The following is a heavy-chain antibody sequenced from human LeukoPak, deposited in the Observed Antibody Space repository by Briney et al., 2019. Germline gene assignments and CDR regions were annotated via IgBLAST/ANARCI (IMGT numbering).Heavy chain of an antibody. Sequence: GGSLRLSCAASGFTFSNYWMHWVRQAPGKGLVWVSRIYSDGSSTRYADSVKGRFTIARDNAKNTLYLQMNSLRAEDTAVYYCARDDNSLDYWGQGTLVTVSS. CDR1: GFTFSNYW. CDR3: ARDDNSLDY. V-gene: IGHV3-74*01. D-gene: IGHD4-23*01. CDR2: IYSDGSST. J-gene: IGHJ4*02.